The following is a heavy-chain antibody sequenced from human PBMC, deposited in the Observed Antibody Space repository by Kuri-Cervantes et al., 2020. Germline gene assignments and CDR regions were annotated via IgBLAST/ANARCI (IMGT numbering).Heavy chain of an antibody. J-gene: IGHJ4*02. D-gene: IGHD3-10*01. CDR1: GFTFSSYG. V-gene: IGHV3-33*01. CDR2: IWYDGSNK. Sequence: GESLKISCAASGFTFSSYGMHWVRQAPGKGLEWVAVIWYDGSNKYYADSVKGRFTISRDNSENTLYLQMNSLRAEDTAVYYCARASWWFGELLSYFDYWGQGTLVTVSS. CDR3: ARASWWFGELLSYFDY.